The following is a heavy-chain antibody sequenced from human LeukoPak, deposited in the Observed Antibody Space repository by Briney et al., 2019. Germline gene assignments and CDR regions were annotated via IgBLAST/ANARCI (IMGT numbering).Heavy chain of an antibody. CDR3: ARSGGYCGSTTCHVKYFDL. CDR1: GGSISSISYY. CDR2: IYYSGST. Sequence: PSETLSLTCTVSGGSISSISYYWGWIRQPPGKGLGWIGSIYYSGSTYYNPSLKSRVTISVDTSKNQFSLKLGSVTAADTAVYYCARSGGYCGSTTCHVKYFDLWGRGTLVTVSS. V-gene: IGHV4-39*01. J-gene: IGHJ2*01. D-gene: IGHD2-2*01.